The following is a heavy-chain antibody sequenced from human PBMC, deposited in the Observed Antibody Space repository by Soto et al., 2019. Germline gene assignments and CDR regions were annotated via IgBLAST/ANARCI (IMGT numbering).Heavy chain of an antibody. Sequence: QVHLVESGGGVVQPGRTLRLSCVASGFIFRSFALHWVRQAPGKGLEWVAVTSFDGSSKFYADSVRVRFTISKDASTYTVSLDLTRLTPEDSAVYCCAMNVASTPEPHIQYCLDFWGQGTTVLVSS. J-gene: IGHJ6*02. CDR3: AMNVASTPEPHIQYCLDF. V-gene: IGHV3-30*04. CDR1: GFIFRSFA. D-gene: IGHD5-12*01. CDR2: TSFDGSSK.